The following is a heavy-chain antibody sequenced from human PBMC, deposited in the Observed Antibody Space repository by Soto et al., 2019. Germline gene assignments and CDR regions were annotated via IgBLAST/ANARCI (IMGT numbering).Heavy chain of an antibody. CDR1: GDSSSCGGYY. CDR2: VSYSGTT. CDR3: ARGIGYSDSSLYFDY. J-gene: IGHJ4*02. D-gene: IGHD6-25*01. Sequence: KTSETLSLTCIVSGDSSSCGGYYWNWIRQLPGKGLEWIGYVSYSGTTYYNPSLMSRLTISADTSKTQFSLNLRSVTAADTAMYYCARGIGYSDSSLYFDYWGRGTLVTVSS. V-gene: IGHV4-31*03.